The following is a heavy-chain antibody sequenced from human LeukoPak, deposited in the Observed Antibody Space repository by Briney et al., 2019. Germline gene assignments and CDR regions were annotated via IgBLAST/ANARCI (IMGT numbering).Heavy chain of an antibody. CDR1: GYTFTGYY. CDR3: ARDHLGAVDT. Sequence: ASVKVSCKASGYTFTGYYMHWVRQAPGQGLEWMGWISPNSGGTNYAQKFQGRVTMTRDTSISTAYMELSSLRSDDTAVYYCARDHLGAVDTWGQGTMVTVSS. V-gene: IGHV1-2*02. CDR2: ISPNSGGT. J-gene: IGHJ3*02.